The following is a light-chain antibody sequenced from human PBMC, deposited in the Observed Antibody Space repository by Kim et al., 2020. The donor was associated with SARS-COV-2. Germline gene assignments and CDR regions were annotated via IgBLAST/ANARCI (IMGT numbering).Light chain of an antibody. J-gene: IGLJ2*01. CDR3: QAWDSSTAV. V-gene: IGLV3-1*01. CDR1: KLGDKY. CDR2: QDR. Sequence: SYELTQPPSVSVSPGQTASITCSGDKLGDKYACWYQQKPGQSPVLVIYQDRKRPSGIPERFSGSNSGNTATLTISGTQAMDEADYYCQAWDSSTAVFGRGTQLTVL.